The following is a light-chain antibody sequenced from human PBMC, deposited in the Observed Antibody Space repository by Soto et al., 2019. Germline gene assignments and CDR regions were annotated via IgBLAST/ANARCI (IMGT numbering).Light chain of an antibody. V-gene: IGKV3-11*01. CDR2: DAY. J-gene: IGKJ3*01. Sequence: EIVLTQSPATLSLSPGERATLSCRASQSVSSYLAWYQQKPCQAPRLHIYDAYNRATGIPSRFRGRGSGTDFTLTIRSLENEDFAVYYCQQRSNWAHPRFPFGPGTKVDIK. CDR3: QQRSNWAHPRFP. CDR1: QSVSSY.